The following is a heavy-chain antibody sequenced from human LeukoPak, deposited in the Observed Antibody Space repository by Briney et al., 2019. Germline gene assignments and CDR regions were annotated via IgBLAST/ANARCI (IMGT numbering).Heavy chain of an antibody. CDR1: GGSISSYY. V-gene: IGHV4-4*07. Sequence: SETLSLTCTVSGGSISSYYWSWIRQPAGKGLEWIGRIYTSGSTNYNPSLKSRVTMSVDTSKNQFSLKLSSVTAADTAVYYCARESLAAAGRNFDYWGQGTLVTVSS. CDR2: IYTSGST. CDR3: ARESLAAAGRNFDY. D-gene: IGHD6-13*01. J-gene: IGHJ4*02.